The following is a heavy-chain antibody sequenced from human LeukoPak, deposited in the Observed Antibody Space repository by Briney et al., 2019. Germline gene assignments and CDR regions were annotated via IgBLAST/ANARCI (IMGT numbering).Heavy chain of an antibody. CDR1: GYTLTGYN. CDR2: INPKSGGT. J-gene: IGHJ4*02. Sequence: ASVKVSCKASGYTLTGYNMHWVRQAPGQGLEWMAWINPKSGGTDYAQKFQGRVTLTRDTSINTAYMELSRLISDDTAVYYCVRGGYSSGSGDYWGQGALVTVSS. D-gene: IGHD3-10*01. V-gene: IGHV1-2*02. CDR3: VRGGYSSGSGDY.